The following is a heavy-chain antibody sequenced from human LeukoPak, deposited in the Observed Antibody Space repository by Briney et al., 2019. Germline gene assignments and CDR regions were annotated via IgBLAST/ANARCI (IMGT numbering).Heavy chain of an antibody. CDR3: ARDLPDYDFWSGYYYYYYYYMDV. Sequence: GGSLRLSCAAPGFTFSSYGMHWVRQAPGKGLEWVAFIRYDGSNKYYADSVKGRFTISRDNAKNSLYLQMNSLRAEDTAVYYCARDLPDYDFWSGYYYYYYYYMDVWGKGTTVTVSS. V-gene: IGHV3-30*02. CDR2: IRYDGSNK. J-gene: IGHJ6*03. D-gene: IGHD3-3*01. CDR1: GFTFSSYG.